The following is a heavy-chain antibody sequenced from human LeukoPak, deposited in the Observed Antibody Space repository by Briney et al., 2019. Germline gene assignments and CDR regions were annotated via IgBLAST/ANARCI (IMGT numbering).Heavy chain of an antibody. CDR1: GYSFTTYW. CDR2: IYPGDSDT. V-gene: IGHV5-51*01. CDR3: ARRQGCSSTSCPPDS. J-gene: IGHJ5*01. D-gene: IGHD2-2*01. Sequence: GESLKISCRGSGYSFTTYWIGWVRQMPGKGLEWMGIIYPGDSDTRYSPSFQGQVTISADKSINTAYLQWSSLKASDTAMYYCARRQGCSSTSCPPDSWGQGTLVTVSS.